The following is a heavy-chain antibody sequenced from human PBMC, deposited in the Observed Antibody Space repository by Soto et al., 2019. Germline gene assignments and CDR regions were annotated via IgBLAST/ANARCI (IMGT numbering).Heavy chain of an antibody. D-gene: IGHD3-10*01. CDR1: GFTFSDYC. CDR3: ARDRLVAGSGGVYYYYYGMDV. J-gene: IGHJ6*02. CDR2: ISSGGNFI. Sequence: PVGSLRLSCVVSGFTFSDYCMNWVRQAPGRRMEWVASISSGGNFIYDADSVRGRFTISRDNAENSLYLQMNSLRAEDTAVYYCARDRLVAGSGGVYYYYYGMDVWGQGTTVTVSS. V-gene: IGHV3-21*04.